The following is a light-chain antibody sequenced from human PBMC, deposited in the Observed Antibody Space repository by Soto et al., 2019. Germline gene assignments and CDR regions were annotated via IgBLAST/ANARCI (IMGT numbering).Light chain of an antibody. CDR3: QQNNKWPPVT. CDR1: QTISTD. CDR2: GAS. V-gene: IGKV3-15*01. J-gene: IGKJ4*01. Sequence: EVLMTQSPATVSVFPGEGVTLSCRASQTISTDLAWYQQKPGQAPRLLIYGASTRATGVPDRFSGGGSGTEFTLTISSLQSEDFAFYYCQQNNKWPPVTFGGGTKVEIK.